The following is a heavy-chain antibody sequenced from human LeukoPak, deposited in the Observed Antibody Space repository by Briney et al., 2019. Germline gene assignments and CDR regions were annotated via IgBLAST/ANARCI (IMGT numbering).Heavy chain of an antibody. CDR1: GGSISSYY. Sequence: SETLSLTCTVSGGSISSYYWSWIRQPPGKGLEWIGYIYYSGSTNYNPSLKSRVTVSVDTSKNQLSLKLSSVTAADTAVYYCARVAVAGTLFDYWGQGTLVTVSS. CDR3: ARVAVAGTLFDY. D-gene: IGHD6-19*01. CDR2: IYYSGST. J-gene: IGHJ4*02. V-gene: IGHV4-59*01.